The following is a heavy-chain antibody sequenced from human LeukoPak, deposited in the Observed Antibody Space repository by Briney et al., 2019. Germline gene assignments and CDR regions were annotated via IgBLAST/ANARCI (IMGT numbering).Heavy chain of an antibody. J-gene: IGHJ6*03. CDR2: ISSSSSYI. Sequence: GGSLRLSCAASGFTFSSYSMNWVRQAPGKGLEWVSSISSSSSYIYYADSVKGRFTISRDNAKNSLYLQMNSLRAEDTAVYYCARSSRITMIVVVTEAMDVWGKGTTVTVSS. D-gene: IGHD3-22*01. V-gene: IGHV3-21*01. CDR1: GFTFSSYS. CDR3: ARSSRITMIVVVTEAMDV.